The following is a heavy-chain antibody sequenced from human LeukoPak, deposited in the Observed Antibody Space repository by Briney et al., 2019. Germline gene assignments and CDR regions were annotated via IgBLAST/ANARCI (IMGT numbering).Heavy chain of an antibody. J-gene: IGHJ4*02. Sequence: ASVKVSCKVSGYTFTGYYMHWVRQAPGQGLEWMGWINPNSGGTNYAQKFQGRVTMTRDTSISTAYMELSRLRSDDTAVYYCARERVATIKGVDYWGQGTLVTVSS. CDR1: GYTFTGYY. CDR3: ARERVATIKGVDY. V-gene: IGHV1-2*02. D-gene: IGHD5-12*01. CDR2: INPNSGGT.